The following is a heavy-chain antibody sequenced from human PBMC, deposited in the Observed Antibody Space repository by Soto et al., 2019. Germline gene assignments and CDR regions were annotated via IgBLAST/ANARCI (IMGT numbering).Heavy chain of an antibody. J-gene: IGHJ5*02. CDR3: ASTGDNWNYWFDP. CDR2: INSDGSST. D-gene: IGHD1-7*01. V-gene: IGHV3-74*01. Sequence: EVQLVESGGGLVQPGGSLRLSCAASGFTFSSYWMHWVRQAPGKGLVWVSRINSDGSSTSYADSVKGRFTISRDNAKNTLYLQMNSLRAEDTAVYYCASTGDNWNYWFDPWGQGTLVTVFS. CDR1: GFTFSSYW.